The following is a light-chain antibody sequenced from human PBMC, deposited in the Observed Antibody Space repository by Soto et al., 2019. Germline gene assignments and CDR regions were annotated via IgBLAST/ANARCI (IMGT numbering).Light chain of an antibody. V-gene: IGKV3-20*01. CDR1: QSVSSSY. CDR2: GVS. CDR3: QQYGSSRT. J-gene: IGKJ1*01. Sequence: EIVLTQSPGTLSLSPGERATLSCRASQSVSSSYLAWYQQKPGQAPRLLIYGVSRRATGIPDRFSGSGSGTDFTLTITRLEPEVFAVYYCQQYGSSRTFGQGTKVEIK.